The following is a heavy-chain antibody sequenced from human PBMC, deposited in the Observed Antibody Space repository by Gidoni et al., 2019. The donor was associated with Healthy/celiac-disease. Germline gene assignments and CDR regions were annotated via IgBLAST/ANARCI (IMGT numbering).Heavy chain of an antibody. Sequence: DVQLVQSGAEVKQPGASLKISRTDSGYSFNSYWIGWVRQMPGKGLEWMGIIYPGDSDTRYSPSVQGQVTISADKSISTAYLQGSSLKASDTAMYYCARRPGGWELLEWGQGTLVTVSS. V-gene: IGHV5-51*01. CDR2: IYPGDSDT. D-gene: IGHD1-26*01. CDR3: ARRPGGWELLE. CDR1: GYSFNSYW. J-gene: IGHJ4*02.